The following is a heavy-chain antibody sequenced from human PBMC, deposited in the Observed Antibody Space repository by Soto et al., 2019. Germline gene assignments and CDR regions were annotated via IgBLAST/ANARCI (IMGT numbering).Heavy chain of an antibody. CDR3: ARVSIAVAGGGIQRWFDP. V-gene: IGHV4-61*01. D-gene: IGHD6-19*01. J-gene: IGHJ5*02. CDR2: IYYSGST. CDR1: GGSVSSGSYY. Sequence: PSETLSLTCTVSGGSVSSGSYYWSWIRQPPGKGLEWIGYIYYSGSTNYNPSLKSRVTISVDTYKNQFSLKLSSVTAADTAVYYCARVSIAVAGGGIQRWFDPWGQGTLVTVSS.